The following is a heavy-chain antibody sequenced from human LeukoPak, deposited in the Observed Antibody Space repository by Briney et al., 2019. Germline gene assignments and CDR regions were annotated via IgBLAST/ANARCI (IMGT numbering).Heavy chain of an antibody. CDR2: IYYSGST. J-gene: IGHJ4*02. CDR1: GGSISSGGYS. CDR3: ARGPTTVTRAFDY. V-gene: IGHV4-30-4*07. Sequence: SETLSLTCAVSGGSISSGGYSWSWIRQPPGKGLEWIGYIYYSGSTSYNPSLKSRVTISVDTSKNQFSLTLSSVTAADTAVYYCARGPTTVTRAFDYWGQGTLVTVSS. D-gene: IGHD4-17*01.